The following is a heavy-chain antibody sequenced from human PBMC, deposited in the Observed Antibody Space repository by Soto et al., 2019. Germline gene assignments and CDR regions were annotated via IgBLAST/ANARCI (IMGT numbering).Heavy chain of an antibody. CDR3: AGRGTTGGLDV. D-gene: IGHD1-1*01. CDR2: TSYDGSNK. Sequence: QVQLVESGGGVVQPGTSLRLSCVGSGFTFRSYVIHWVRQAPGKGLEWVALTSYDGSNKYYDDSVKGRFTISRDNSRNTVDLQMDRLRIEDTALYFCAGRGTTGGLDVWGQGTLVSVSS. J-gene: IGHJ4*02. V-gene: IGHV3-30*19. CDR1: GFTFRSYV.